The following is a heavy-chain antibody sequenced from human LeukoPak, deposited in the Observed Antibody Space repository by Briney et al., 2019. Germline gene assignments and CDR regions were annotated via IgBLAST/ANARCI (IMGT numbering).Heavy chain of an antibody. Sequence: ASVKVSCKASGYTFASYDITWVRQATGQGLECMGWMNPNSGNTGYAQKFQGRVTMTRNTSISTAYMELSSLRYEDTAVYYCARGLGFCSSTSCQPLGDYWGQGTLVTVSS. D-gene: IGHD2-2*01. CDR1: GYTFASYD. V-gene: IGHV1-8*01. CDR3: ARGLGFCSSTSCQPLGDY. CDR2: MNPNSGNT. J-gene: IGHJ4*02.